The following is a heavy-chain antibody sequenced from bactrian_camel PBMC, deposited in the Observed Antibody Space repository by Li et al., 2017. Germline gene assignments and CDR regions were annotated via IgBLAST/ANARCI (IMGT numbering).Heavy chain of an antibody. CDR2: IDSSGNA. D-gene: IGHD6*01. Sequence: QLVESGGGSVQPGGSLRLSCAASGNTYSLNCLGWFRQAPGMEREGVAAIDSSGNANYIDAVKGRFTISRDNAKNTINLELNSLKTEDTAMYYCTRDRGLAVPAGSFDYWAQGTQVTVS. V-gene: IGHV3S53*01. CDR1: GNTYSLNC. J-gene: IGHJ6*01. CDR3: TRDRGLAVPAGSFDY.